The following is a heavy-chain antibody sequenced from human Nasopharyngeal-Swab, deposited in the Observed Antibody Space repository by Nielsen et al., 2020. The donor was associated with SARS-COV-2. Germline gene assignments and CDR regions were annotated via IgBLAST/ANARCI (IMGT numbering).Heavy chain of an antibody. V-gene: IGHV3-21*01. D-gene: IGHD2-15*01. CDR2: ISSSSSYI. Sequence: WIRQPPGKGLEWVSSISSSSSYIYYADSAKGRFTISRDNAKNSLYLQMNSLRAEDTAVYYCARDLEAAASYYYFYMDVWGKGTTVTVSS. CDR3: ARDLEAAASYYYFYMDV. J-gene: IGHJ6*03.